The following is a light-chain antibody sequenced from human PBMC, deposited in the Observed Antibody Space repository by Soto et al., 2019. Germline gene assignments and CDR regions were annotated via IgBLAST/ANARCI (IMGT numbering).Light chain of an antibody. CDR1: ETVSTN. J-gene: IGKJ5*01. V-gene: IGKV3-15*01. Sequence: EIVLTQSPATLSVSPGERATLSCRATETVSTNLAWFQRKAGQPPRLLIYGSSTRATGVPDRFSGSGSGTEIALIISSLQSEDVAVYYCQQYSNWPPAITFGQGTRLEIK. CDR3: QQYSNWPPAIT. CDR2: GSS.